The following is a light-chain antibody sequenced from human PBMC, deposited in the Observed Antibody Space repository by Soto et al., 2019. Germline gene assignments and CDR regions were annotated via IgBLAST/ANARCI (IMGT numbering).Light chain of an antibody. CDR2: GAS. Sequence: EIVMTQSPATLSVSPGERASLSCRASQSVGSNLAWYQQTAGQAPRLLIYGASTRATGIPARFSGSGSGTGFPFTISSPQSEGFAGYSCPQENNWAYPFGPGTKLEIK. V-gene: IGKV3-15*01. CDR1: QSVGSN. J-gene: IGKJ2*01. CDR3: PQENNWAYP.